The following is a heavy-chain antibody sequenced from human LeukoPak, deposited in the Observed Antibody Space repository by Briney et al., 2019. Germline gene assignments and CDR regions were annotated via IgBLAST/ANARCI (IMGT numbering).Heavy chain of an antibody. V-gene: IGHV3-48*01. CDR3: AELGITMIGGV. CDR2: ISSSSSTI. D-gene: IGHD3-10*02. Sequence: GGSLRLSCAASGFTFSRYSMNWVRQAPGKGLEWVSYISSSSSTIYYADSVKGRFTICRDNAKNSLYLQMNSLRAEDTAVYYCAELGITMIGGVWGKGTTVTISS. J-gene: IGHJ6*04. CDR1: GFTFSRYS.